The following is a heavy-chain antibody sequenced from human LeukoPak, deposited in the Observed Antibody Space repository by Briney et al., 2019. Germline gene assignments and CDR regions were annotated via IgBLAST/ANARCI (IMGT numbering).Heavy chain of an antibody. CDR2: MNPNSGNT. CDR1: GYTFTSYD. D-gene: IGHD6-13*01. V-gene: IGHV1-8*03. Sequence: ASVKVSCTASGYTFTSYDINWVRQATGQGLEWMGWMNPNSGNTGYAQKFQGRVTITRNTSISTAYMELSSLRSEDTAVYYCARGDYVGSSSWYVYYYMDVWGKGTTVTVSS. CDR3: ARGDYVGSSSWYVYYYMDV. J-gene: IGHJ6*03.